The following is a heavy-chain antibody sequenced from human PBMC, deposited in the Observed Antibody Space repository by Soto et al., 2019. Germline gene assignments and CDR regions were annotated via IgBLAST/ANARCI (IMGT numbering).Heavy chain of an antibody. J-gene: IGHJ6*02. V-gene: IGHV3-15*07. D-gene: IGHD6-13*01. CDR1: GFPFSPAW. CDR2: IKSQGGGGTA. CDR3: IWQPDFYYGRAV. Sequence: EVQLVESGGGLITPGGSLRLSCEASGFPFSPAWMNWVRQAPGKGLEWVGLIKSQGGGGTAHSAAPVNGRSTISRDDSRNTVYMQLHSLNPEDTALYYWIWQPDFYYGRAVGGQGTTVTVSS.